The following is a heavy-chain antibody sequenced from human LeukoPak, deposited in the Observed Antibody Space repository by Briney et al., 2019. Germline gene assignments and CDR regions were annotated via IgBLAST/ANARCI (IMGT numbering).Heavy chain of an antibody. Sequence: SETLSLTCTVSGGSISSYYWSWIRRPPGKGLEWIGEINHSGSTNYNPSLKSRVTISVDTSKNQFSLKLSSVTAADTAAYYCARVGLEDPDILTGYSTRYYFDYWGQGTLVTVSS. J-gene: IGHJ4*02. D-gene: IGHD3-9*01. V-gene: IGHV4-34*01. CDR2: INHSGST. CDR1: GGSISSYY. CDR3: ARVGLEDPDILTGYSTRYYFDY.